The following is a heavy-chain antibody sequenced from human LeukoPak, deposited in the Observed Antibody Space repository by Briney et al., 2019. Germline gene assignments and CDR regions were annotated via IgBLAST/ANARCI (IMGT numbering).Heavy chain of an antibody. J-gene: IGHJ4*02. CDR2: ISSSTTYI. CDR3: AREYGSGSCFDF. Sequence: GGSLRLSCAASGFTFSTYTMTWVRQAPGKGLEWISSISSSTTYIYYADSVKGRFTISRDNAKNSLYLQMNSLRAEDTAVYYCAREYGSGSCFDFWGQGTLVTVSS. CDR1: GFTFSTYT. D-gene: IGHD3-10*01. V-gene: IGHV3-21*04.